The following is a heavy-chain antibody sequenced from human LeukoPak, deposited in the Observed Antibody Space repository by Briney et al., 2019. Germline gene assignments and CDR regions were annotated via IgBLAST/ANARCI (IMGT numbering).Heavy chain of an antibody. D-gene: IGHD3-22*01. V-gene: IGHV2-70*11. CDR3: ARFSSGTWALDY. CDR1: GFSLSTSGMC. Sequence: SGPALVKPTETLTLTCTLSGFSLSTSGMCVTWIRQPPGKALEWLARIDWDDDKYYSTSLETRLTISKDTSKNQVVLTMTNMDPVDTATFYCARFSSGTWALDYWGQGTLVTVSS. J-gene: IGHJ4*02. CDR2: IDWDDDK.